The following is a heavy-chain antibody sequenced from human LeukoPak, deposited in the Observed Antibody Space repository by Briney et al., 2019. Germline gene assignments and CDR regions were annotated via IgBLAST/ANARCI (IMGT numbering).Heavy chain of an antibody. J-gene: IGHJ4*02. Sequence: GGSLRLSCAASGFTFSSYGMHWVRQGPGKGLKGVAVISYDGSNKYYADSVKGRFTISTDNSKTTLYLQMNSLRAGAPDVYYGAKDTRGYSDYWGQGTLVTVSS. CDR1: GFTFSSYG. V-gene: IGHV3-30*18. CDR3: AKDTRGYSDY. CDR2: ISYDGSNK. D-gene: IGHD2-15*01.